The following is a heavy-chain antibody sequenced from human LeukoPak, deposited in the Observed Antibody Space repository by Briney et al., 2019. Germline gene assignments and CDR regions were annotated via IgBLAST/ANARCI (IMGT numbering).Heavy chain of an antibody. J-gene: IGHJ3*02. D-gene: IGHD3-22*01. CDR3: ARDRGYYDSSGYYTTPMGAFDI. V-gene: IGHV3-21*04. CDR1: GFTFSSYS. CDR2: ISSSGSYK. Sequence: GGSLRLSCAASGFTFSSYSMNWVRQAPGKGLEWVSSISSSGSYKYYADSVKGRFTISRDNAKSSLYLQMNSLRAEDTAVYYCARDRGYYDSSGYYTTPMGAFDIWGQGTMVTVSS.